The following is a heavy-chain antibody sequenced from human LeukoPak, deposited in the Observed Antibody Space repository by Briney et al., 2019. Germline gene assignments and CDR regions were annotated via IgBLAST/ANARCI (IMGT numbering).Heavy chain of an antibody. CDR3: YYYDSSGYSDFDY. J-gene: IGHJ4*02. V-gene: IGHV3-23*01. CDR1: GFTFSSYA. Sequence: GGSLRLSCAASGFTFSSYAMSWVRQAPGKGLEWVSAISGSGGSTYYADSVKGRFTISRDNSKNTLYRQMNSLRAEDTAVYYPYYYDSSGYSDFDYWGQGTLVTVSS. D-gene: IGHD3-22*01. CDR2: ISGSGGST.